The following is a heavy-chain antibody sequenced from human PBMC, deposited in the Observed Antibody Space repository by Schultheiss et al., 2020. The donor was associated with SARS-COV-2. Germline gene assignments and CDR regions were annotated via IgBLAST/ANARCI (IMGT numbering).Heavy chain of an antibody. CDR3: AGTLRGSSDWPFDY. CDR1: GFTFSDHY. D-gene: IGHD6-19*01. J-gene: IGHJ4*02. CDR2: INHSGST. V-gene: IGHV4-34*08. Sequence: GSLRLSCAASGFTFSDHYMDWVRQAPGKGLEWIGEINHSGSTYYNPSLKSRVTISVDTSKNQFSLKLSSVTAADTAVYYCAGTLRGSSDWPFDYWGQGTLVTVSS.